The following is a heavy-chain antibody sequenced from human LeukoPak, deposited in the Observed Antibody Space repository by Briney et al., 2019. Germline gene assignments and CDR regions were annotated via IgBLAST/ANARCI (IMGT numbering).Heavy chain of an antibody. CDR2: IDHSGST. D-gene: IGHD2-2*02. CDR3: ARPNHKDHCSSTGCYRYFDY. CDR1: GGSFSGYY. V-gene: IGHV4-34*01. Sequence: SETLSLTCAVYGGSFSGYYWTWIRQPPGKGLEWIGEIDHSGSTSYNPSLKSRVTISVDTSKNQFSLKLSSVTAADTAVYYCARPNHKDHCSSTGCYRYFDYWGQGSLVTVSS. J-gene: IGHJ4*02.